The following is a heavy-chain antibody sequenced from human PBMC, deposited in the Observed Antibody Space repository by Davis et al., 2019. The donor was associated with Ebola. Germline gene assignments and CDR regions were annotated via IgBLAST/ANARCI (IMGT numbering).Heavy chain of an antibody. Sequence: GEPLKISCAASGFTFSSYSMNWVRQAPGKGLEWVSSISSSSSYIYYADSVKGRFTISRDNAKNSLYLQMNSLRAEDTAVYYCARDEVYSYSYYYYGMDVWGKGTTVTVSS. CDR1: GFTFSSYS. CDR3: ARDEVYSYSYYYYGMDV. D-gene: IGHD5-18*01. J-gene: IGHJ6*04. CDR2: ISSSSSYI. V-gene: IGHV3-21*01.